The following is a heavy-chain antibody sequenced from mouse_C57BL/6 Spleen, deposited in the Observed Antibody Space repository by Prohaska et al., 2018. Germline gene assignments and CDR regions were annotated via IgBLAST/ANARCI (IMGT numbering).Heavy chain of an antibody. D-gene: IGHD1-1*01. CDR2: INPNNGGT. J-gene: IGHJ2*01. CDR3: ARGDYYGSSPFDY. Sequence: HGKSLEWIGDINPNNGGTSYNQKFKGKATLTVDKSSSTAYMELRSLTSEDSAVYYCARGDYYGSSPFDYWGQGTTLTVSS. V-gene: IGHV1-26*01.